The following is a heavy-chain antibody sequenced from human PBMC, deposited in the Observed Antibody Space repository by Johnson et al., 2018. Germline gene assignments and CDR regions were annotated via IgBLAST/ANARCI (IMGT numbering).Heavy chain of an antibody. CDR3: ARVVGGATDY. D-gene: IGHD1-26*01. J-gene: IGHJ4*02. Sequence: VQLQESGPGLVKPSETLSLTCTVSGASISGYYWSWIRQPPGKGLEWIGYIYYSGSTNYNPSLTSRVTLSVDTSQNPFSLKLSSVTAADTAVYYCARVVGGATDYWGQGTLVTVSS. CDR1: GASISGYY. CDR2: IYYSGST. V-gene: IGHV4-59*01.